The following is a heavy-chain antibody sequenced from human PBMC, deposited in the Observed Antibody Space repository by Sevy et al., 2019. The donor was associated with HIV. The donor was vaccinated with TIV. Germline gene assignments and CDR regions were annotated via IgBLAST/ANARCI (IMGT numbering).Heavy chain of an antibody. V-gene: IGHV3-7*01. CDR2: IKEDGSAK. D-gene: IGHD1-26*01. CDR3: AGDSPGYGGYNY. CDR1: RFTFNTYW. J-gene: IGHJ4*02. Sequence: GGSLRLSCAASRFTFNTYWMSWVRQAPGKGLEWVGNIKEDGSAKYYADSVKGRFTISRDNAKNSLYLQMNSLRGEDTAVYYCAGDSPGYGGYNYWGQGTLVTVSS.